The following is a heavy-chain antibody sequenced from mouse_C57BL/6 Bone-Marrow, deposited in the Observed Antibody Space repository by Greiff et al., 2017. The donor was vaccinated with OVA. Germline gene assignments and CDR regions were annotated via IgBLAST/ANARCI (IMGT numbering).Heavy chain of an antibody. Sequence: VQLQQPRAELVKPGASVKLSCKASGYTFTSYWMHWVKQRPGQGLEWIGMIHPNSGSTNYNEKFKSKATLTVDKSSSTAYMQLSSLTSEDSAVYYCARKRNWDWYFDVWGTGTTVTVSS. CDR2: IHPNSGST. CDR1: GYTFTSYW. V-gene: IGHV1-64*01. CDR3: ARKRNWDWYFDV. J-gene: IGHJ1*03. D-gene: IGHD4-1*01.